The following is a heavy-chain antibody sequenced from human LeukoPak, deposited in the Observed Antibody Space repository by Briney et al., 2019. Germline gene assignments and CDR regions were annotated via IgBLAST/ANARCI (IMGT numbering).Heavy chain of an antibody. D-gene: IGHD3-10*01. Sequence: NSSETLSLTCTVSGGSISSGAYYWSWIRQHPGKGLGWIGYIYDSGSTYYNPSLKSRVTISVDTSKNLFSLRLNSVTAADTAVYYCARDRVAGWLDPWGQGTLVTVSS. CDR2: IYDSGST. J-gene: IGHJ5*02. CDR1: GGSISSGAYY. CDR3: ARDRVAGWLDP. V-gene: IGHV4-31*03.